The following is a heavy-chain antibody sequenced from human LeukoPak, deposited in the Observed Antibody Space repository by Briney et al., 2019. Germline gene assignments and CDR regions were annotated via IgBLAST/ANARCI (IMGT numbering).Heavy chain of an antibody. CDR3: ARGLYYYGSGRYFDY. CDR2: MNPNSGNT. Sequence: GASVKVSCKASGYTFTSYDINWVRQATGQGLVWMGWMNPNSGNTGYAQKFQGRVTMTRNTSISTAYMELSSLRSEDTAVYYCARGLYYYGSGRYFDYWGQGTLVTVSS. J-gene: IGHJ4*02. CDR1: GYTFTSYD. V-gene: IGHV1-8*01. D-gene: IGHD3-10*01.